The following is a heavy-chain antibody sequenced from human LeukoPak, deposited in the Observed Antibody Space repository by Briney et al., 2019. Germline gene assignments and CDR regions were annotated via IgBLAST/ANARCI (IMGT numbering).Heavy chain of an antibody. Sequence: GRSLRLSCAASGFTFSSYAMHWVRQAPGKGLEWVAVISYDGSNKYYADSVKGRFTISRDNSKNTLYLQMYSLRAEDTAVYYCARDAGGGIVVVILDYWGQGTLVTVSS. J-gene: IGHJ4*02. V-gene: IGHV3-30-3*01. CDR2: ISYDGSNK. CDR1: GFTFSSYA. D-gene: IGHD3-22*01. CDR3: ARDAGGGIVVVILDY.